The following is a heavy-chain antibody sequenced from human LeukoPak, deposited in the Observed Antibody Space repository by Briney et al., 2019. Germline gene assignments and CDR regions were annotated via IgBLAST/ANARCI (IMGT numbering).Heavy chain of an antibody. J-gene: IGHJ3*02. D-gene: IGHD6-13*01. Sequence: SETLSLTCTVSGGSISSYYWSWIRQPAGKGLEWIGRIYTSGSTNYNPSLKSRVTMSVDTSKNQLSLKLSSVTAADTAVYYCARDADSSSWYISAFDIWGQGTMVTVSS. CDR1: GGSISSYY. CDR3: ARDADSSSWYISAFDI. V-gene: IGHV4-4*07. CDR2: IYTSGST.